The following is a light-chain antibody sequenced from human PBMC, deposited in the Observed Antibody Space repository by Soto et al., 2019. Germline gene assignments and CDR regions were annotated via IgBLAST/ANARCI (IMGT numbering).Light chain of an antibody. Sequence: EMVLTHSPGTLFLSPGDRATLSCRASQTLRSGYLAWYQHKPGQAPRLLIYDVSSRTTGIPDRFSGSGSGTDFTLTISRLEPEDFAVYYCHQYGSSPRALGQGTKVDIK. CDR2: DVS. J-gene: IGKJ1*01. V-gene: IGKV3-20*01. CDR1: QTLRSGY. CDR3: HQYGSSPRA.